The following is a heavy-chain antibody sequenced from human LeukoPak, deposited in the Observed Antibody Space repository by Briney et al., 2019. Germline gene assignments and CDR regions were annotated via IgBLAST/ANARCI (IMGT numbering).Heavy chain of an antibody. Sequence: GGSLRLSCAASGFTFSSYAMHWVRQAPGKGLEWVAVISYDGSNKYYADSVKGRFTFSRDNSKNTLYLQMNSLRAEDTAVYYCARDHGGGSYFDYWGQGTLVTVSS. CDR3: ARDHGGGSYFDY. CDR2: ISYDGSNK. V-gene: IGHV3-30*04. J-gene: IGHJ4*02. CDR1: GFTFSSYA. D-gene: IGHD2-15*01.